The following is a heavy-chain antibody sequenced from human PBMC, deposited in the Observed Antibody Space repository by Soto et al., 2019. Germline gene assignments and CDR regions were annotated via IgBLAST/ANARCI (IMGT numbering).Heavy chain of an antibody. J-gene: IGHJ4*02. Sequence: SLRLSCAASGFTFSDYYMSWIRQAPGKVLEWVSYISSSGSIIYYADSVKGRFTISSDNAKNSLYLQLNSLRAEDTAVYYCARDLGYYASDGYFDYWGQGTLVTVSS. CDR3: ARDLGYYASDGYFDY. CDR2: ISSSGSII. D-gene: IGHD3-22*01. V-gene: IGHV3-11*01. CDR1: GFTFSDYY.